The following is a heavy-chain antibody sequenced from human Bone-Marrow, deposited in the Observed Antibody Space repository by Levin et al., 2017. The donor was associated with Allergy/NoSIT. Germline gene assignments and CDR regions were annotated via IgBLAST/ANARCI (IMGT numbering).Heavy chain of an antibody. J-gene: IGHJ4*02. CDR3: ARVRFSRHHYFDH. V-gene: IGHV3-33*01. Sequence: AGGSLRLSCAASGFIFSSYDMNWVRQAPGKGLEWVAGIWYDGHNIYYVDSVKGRFTISRDNSKNTLYLEMNSLRVEDTAVYYCARVRFSRHHYFDHWGQGTLVTVSS. CDR2: IWYDGHNI. D-gene: IGHD3-3*01. CDR1: GFIFSSYD.